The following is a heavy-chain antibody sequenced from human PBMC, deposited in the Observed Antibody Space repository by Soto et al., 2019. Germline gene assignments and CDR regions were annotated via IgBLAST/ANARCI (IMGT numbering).Heavy chain of an antibody. Sequence: GGSLRLSCAASGFTFSSYWMHWVRQAPRKGLVWVSRINSDGSSTSSADSVEGRFIISRDNAKNTLYLQMNGLRADDTAVYYCARGRGDYGDYWGQGTLVTVSS. V-gene: IGHV3-74*01. J-gene: IGHJ4*02. CDR1: GFTFSSYW. CDR2: INSDGSST. CDR3: ARGRGDYGDY.